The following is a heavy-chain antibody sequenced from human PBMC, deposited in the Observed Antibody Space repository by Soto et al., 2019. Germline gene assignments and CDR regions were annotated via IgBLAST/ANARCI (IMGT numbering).Heavy chain of an antibody. CDR2: IWYDGSNK. D-gene: IGHD6-6*01. Sequence: QVQLVESGGGVVQPGRSLRLSCAASGFAFSTYGMHWVLQTPGKGLEWVALIWYDGSNKYYADSVKGRFAISRDNSKNSLYLQMHSLRAEDTAVYFCARSPPGVAGRYYFDFWGQGTLVTVSS. V-gene: IGHV3-33*01. J-gene: IGHJ4*02. CDR3: ARSPPGVAGRYYFDF. CDR1: GFAFSTYG.